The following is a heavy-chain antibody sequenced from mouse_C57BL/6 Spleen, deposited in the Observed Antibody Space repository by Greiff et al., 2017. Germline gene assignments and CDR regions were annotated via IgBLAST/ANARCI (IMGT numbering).Heavy chain of an antibody. J-gene: IGHJ3*01. CDR2: IYPGDGDT. CDR1: GYAFSSSW. D-gene: IGHD1-1*02. Sequence: QVQLKESGPELVKPGASVKISCKASGYAFSSSWMNWVKQRPGKGLEWIGRIYPGDGDTNYNGKFKGKATLTADKSSSTAYMQLSSLTSEDSAVYFCARGVDLFAYWGQGTLVTVSA. V-gene: IGHV1-82*01. CDR3: ARGVDLFAY.